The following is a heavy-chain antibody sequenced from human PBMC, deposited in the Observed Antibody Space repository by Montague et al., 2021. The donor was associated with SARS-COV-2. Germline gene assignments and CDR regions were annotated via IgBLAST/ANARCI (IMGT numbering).Heavy chain of an antibody. J-gene: IGHJ3*02. CDR3: TRDYRSVVGDGLDI. V-gene: IGHV3-48*03. Sequence: SLRLSCAASGFAFCYYDMNWVRQAPGKGPEWISYISTSAYTTTYAGSVKGRFTISRDNGKNSLYLQMNSLRVEDTAVYYCTRDYRSVVGDGLDIWGQGTKVTVSS. D-gene: IGHD3-16*02. CDR1: GFAFCYYD. CDR2: ISTSAYTT.